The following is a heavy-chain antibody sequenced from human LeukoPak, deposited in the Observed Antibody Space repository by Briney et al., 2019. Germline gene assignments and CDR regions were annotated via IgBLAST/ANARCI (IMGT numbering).Heavy chain of an antibody. V-gene: IGHV3-23*01. Sequence: GGSLRLSCAASGFTFSSYWMSWVRQAPGRGLEWVSAISGSGGSTYYADSVKGRFTISRDNSKNTLYLQMNSLRAEDTAVYYCAKGRIPNYYFDYWGQGTLVTVSS. CDR1: GFTFSSYW. J-gene: IGHJ4*02. CDR2: ISGSGGST. CDR3: AKGRIPNYYFDY. D-gene: IGHD2-2*02.